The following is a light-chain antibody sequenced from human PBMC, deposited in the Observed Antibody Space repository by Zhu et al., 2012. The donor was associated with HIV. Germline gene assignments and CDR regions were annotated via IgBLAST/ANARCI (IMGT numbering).Light chain of an antibody. V-gene: IGKV3-15*01. Sequence: EIVLTQSPGTLSLSPGDRATLSCRASQSVTNDYLAWYQQKPGQAPRLLIYGASTRATGIPARFTGSGSGTEFTLTITNVQSEDFATYYCQQYNTWPYTFGQGTKLKIK. CDR2: GAS. CDR1: QSVTND. CDR3: QQYNTWPYT. J-gene: IGKJ2*01.